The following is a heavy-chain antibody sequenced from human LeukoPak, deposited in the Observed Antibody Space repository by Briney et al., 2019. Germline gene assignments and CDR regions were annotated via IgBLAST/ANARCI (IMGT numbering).Heavy chain of an antibody. V-gene: IGHV3-30*02. Sequence: PGGSLRLSCAASGSTFSNNGMHWVRQAPGKGLEWVAFMRYDGSHIYCGDPVRGRFTISRDNSKNTLYLQMNSLGLEDTAVYYCAKARYSGSPALDYWGQGTLVTVSS. D-gene: IGHD1-26*01. CDR3: AKARYSGSPALDY. CDR1: GSTFSNNG. CDR2: MRYDGSHI. J-gene: IGHJ4*02.